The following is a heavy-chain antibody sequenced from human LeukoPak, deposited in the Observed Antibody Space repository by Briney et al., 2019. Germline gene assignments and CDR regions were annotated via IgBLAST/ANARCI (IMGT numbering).Heavy chain of an antibody. CDR1: GGSITSNANY. CDR3: ARGPVAGTLYFDY. CDR2: IYYSGTT. Sequence: PSETLSLTCTVSGGSITSNANYWGWIRQPPGKGLEWIGNIYYSGTTYYNPSLKSRVTISVDTSKNQFSLKLSSVTAADTAVYYCARGPVAGTLYFDYWGQGTLVTVSS. J-gene: IGHJ4*02. D-gene: IGHD6-19*01. V-gene: IGHV4-39*07.